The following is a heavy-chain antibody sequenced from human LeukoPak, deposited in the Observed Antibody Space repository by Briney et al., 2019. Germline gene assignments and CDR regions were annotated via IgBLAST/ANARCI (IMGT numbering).Heavy chain of an antibody. J-gene: IGHJ5*02. D-gene: IGHD2-2*01. CDR1: GGSISSGGYS. CDR3: ARDTRIVVVPAAIDWFAP. CDR2: IYHSGST. V-gene: IGHV4-30-2*01. Sequence: SETLSLTCAVSGGSISSGGYSWSWIRQPPGKGLEWIGYIYHSGSTYYNPSLKSRVTISVDRSKNQFSLKLSSVTAADTAVYYCARDTRIVVVPAAIDWFAPWGQGTLVTVSS.